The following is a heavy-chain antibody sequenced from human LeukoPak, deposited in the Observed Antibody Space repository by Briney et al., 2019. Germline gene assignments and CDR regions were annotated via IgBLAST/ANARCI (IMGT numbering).Heavy chain of an antibody. CDR3: ARHLHSYYIAAFDI. CDR1: GGSISSSSYY. Sequence: SETLSLTCTVSGGSISSSSYYWGWIRQPPGKGLEWIGCIYYSGSTYYNPSLKSRLTISVDTSKNQFSLKLSSVTAADTAVYYCARHLHSYYIAAFDIWGQGTMVTVSS. V-gene: IGHV4-39*01. D-gene: IGHD5-18*01. CDR2: IYYSGST. J-gene: IGHJ3*02.